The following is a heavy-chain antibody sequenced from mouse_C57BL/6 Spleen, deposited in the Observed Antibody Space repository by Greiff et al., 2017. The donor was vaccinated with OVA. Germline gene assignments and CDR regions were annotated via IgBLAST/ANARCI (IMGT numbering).Heavy chain of an antibody. V-gene: IGHV1-61*01. CDR3: ARGLSLYWYFDV. Sequence: QVQLQQPGAELVRPGSSVKLSSKASGYTFTSYWMDWVKQRPGQGLEWIGNIYPSDSETHYNQKFKDKATLTVDKSSSTAYMQLSSLTSEDSAVYYCARGLSLYWYFDVWGTGTTVTVSS. D-gene: IGHD1-1*02. CDR1: GYTFTSYW. CDR2: IYPSDSET. J-gene: IGHJ1*03.